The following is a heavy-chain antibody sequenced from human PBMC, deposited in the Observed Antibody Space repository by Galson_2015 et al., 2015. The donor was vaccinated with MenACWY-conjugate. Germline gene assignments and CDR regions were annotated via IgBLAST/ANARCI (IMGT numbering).Heavy chain of an antibody. Sequence: SVKVSCKASGYTFTTCGISWVRQARGQGLEWVGWIGTNHGTGKYGDTNYAQKFRDRVTLTADTSTSTAYLELRSLRSDDSAVYCWSRGWCCPSGGCYNCFDPWGQGSLVTASS. CDR1: GYTFTTCG. CDR3: SRGWCCPSGGCYNCFDP. D-gene: IGHD2-15*01. CDR2: IGTNHGTGKYGDT. V-gene: IGHV1-18*01. J-gene: IGHJ5*02.